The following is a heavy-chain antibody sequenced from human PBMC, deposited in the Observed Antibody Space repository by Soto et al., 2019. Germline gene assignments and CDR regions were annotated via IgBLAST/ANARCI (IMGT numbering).Heavy chain of an antibody. CDR1: GSTFRGYP. J-gene: IGHJ4*02. CDR3: ARRSSGWYFDY. V-gene: IGHV3-23*01. D-gene: IGHD6-19*01. Sequence: EVQLLESGGAWVQLGGSRRLSFAASGSTFRGYPRTGVRQAPGKGLEWVSAISGSGGSTYYADSVKGRFTISRDNSKNTLYLQMNSLRAEDTAVYYCARRSSGWYFDYWGQGTLVTVSS. CDR2: ISGSGGST.